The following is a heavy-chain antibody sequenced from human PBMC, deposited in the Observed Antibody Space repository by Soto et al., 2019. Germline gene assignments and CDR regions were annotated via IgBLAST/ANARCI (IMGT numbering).Heavy chain of an antibody. CDR2: IFYTGAT. J-gene: IGHJ1*01. Sequence: PSETLSLTCTISSGSINDYYWSWIRQSPRQGLGWIGYIFYTGATYFNPPLKSRVTMSVDTSRNQFSLKLSSVTAADTAVYYCANSDWYNPDGYFQHWGQGTLVTVSS. D-gene: IGHD6-19*01. CDR1: SGSINDYY. V-gene: IGHV4-59*08. CDR3: ANSDWYNPDGYFQH.